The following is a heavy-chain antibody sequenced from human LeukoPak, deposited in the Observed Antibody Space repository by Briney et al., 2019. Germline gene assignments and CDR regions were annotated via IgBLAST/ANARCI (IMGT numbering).Heavy chain of an antibody. Sequence: GGSLRLSCAASGFTFSDYWMNWVRQAPGTGLEWVANIKQDASEKKYVDSVKGRFAISRDNGKNSVFLQMDSLRVEDTAVYYCVRGGRGDRPNYWGQGTLVTVSS. V-gene: IGHV3-7*01. CDR1: GFTFSDYW. CDR2: IKQDASEK. CDR3: VRGGRGDRPNY. D-gene: IGHD3-16*01. J-gene: IGHJ4*02.